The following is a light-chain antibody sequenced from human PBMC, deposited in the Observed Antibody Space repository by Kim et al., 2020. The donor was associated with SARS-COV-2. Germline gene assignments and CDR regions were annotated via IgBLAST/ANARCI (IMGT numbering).Light chain of an antibody. CDR2: AAS. J-gene: IGKJ5*01. CDR1: QGISSS. V-gene: IGKV1-9*01. CDR3: QQLNSYPLT. Sequence: PSVGDRVTITCRASQGISSSLVWFQQRPGKAPKLLIYAASTLQSGVPSRFSGSGSGTEFTLTISSLQPEDFATYYCQQLNSYPLTFGQGTRLEIK.